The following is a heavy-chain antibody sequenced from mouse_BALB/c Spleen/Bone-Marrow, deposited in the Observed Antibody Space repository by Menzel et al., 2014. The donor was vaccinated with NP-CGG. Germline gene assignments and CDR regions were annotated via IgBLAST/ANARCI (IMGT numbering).Heavy chain of an antibody. J-gene: IGHJ4*01. CDR2: IWGDGST. V-gene: IGHV2-3*01. D-gene: IGHD2-10*02. CDR3: AKGEYGKRYYVMDY. Sequence: VKLVESGPGLVAPSQSLSITCTVSGFSLTSYGVSWVRQPPGKGLEWLGVIWGDGSTNYHSALISRLSISKDNSKSQVFLKLSSLQTDDAATYQCAKGEYGKRYYVMDYWGQGTSVTVSS. CDR1: GFSLTSYG.